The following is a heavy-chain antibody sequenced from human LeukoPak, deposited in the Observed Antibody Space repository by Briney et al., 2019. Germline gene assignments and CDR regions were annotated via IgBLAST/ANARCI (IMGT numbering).Heavy chain of an antibody. J-gene: IGHJ3*02. CDR3: AHIMITYHGVTRDDAFDI. D-gene: IGHD3-16*01. CDR2: IYWNDDR. V-gene: IGHV2-5*01. CDR1: GFSLSTTGVG. Sequence: SGPTLVKPTQSLTLTCSFSGFSLSTTGVGVGWIRQPPEKALEWLAIIYWNDDRRYRPSVRSRLSITKDTSKNQVVLTMSNMDPVDTGTYYCAHIMITYHGVTRDDAFDIWGQGTMVTVSS.